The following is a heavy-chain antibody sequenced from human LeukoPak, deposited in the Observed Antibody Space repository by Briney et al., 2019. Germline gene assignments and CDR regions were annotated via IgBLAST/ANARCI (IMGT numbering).Heavy chain of an antibody. V-gene: IGHV3-7*01. J-gene: IGHJ6*02. CDR1: GFTFSDSW. Sequence: GGSLRLSCAASGFTFSDSWMSWVRQAPGKGLEWVADIKKDGSEKDYVDSVKGRFTISRDNAKNSLYLQMDSLRAEDTAVYYCATYTNWVAGDVWGQGTTVSVSS. CDR2: IKKDGSEK. CDR3: ATYTNWVAGDV. D-gene: IGHD7-27*01.